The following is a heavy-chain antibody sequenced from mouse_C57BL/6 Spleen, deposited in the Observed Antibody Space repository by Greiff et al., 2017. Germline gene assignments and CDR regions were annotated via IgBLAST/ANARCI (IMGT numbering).Heavy chain of an antibody. D-gene: IGHD2-2*01. J-gene: IGHJ2*01. Sequence: QVQLQQPGAELVKPGASVKLSCKASGYTFTSYWMQWVKQRPGQGLEWIGEIDPSDSYTNYNQKFKGKATLTVDTSSSTAYMQLSSLTSEDSAVYYCARWFLYYFDYWGQGTTLTVSS. CDR2: IDPSDSYT. CDR3: ARWFLYYFDY. CDR1: GYTFTSYW. V-gene: IGHV1-50*01.